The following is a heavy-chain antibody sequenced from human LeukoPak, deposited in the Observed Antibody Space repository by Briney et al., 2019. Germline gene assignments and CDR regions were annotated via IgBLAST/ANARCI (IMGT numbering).Heavy chain of an antibody. V-gene: IGHV3-21*01. CDR1: GFTFSSYS. CDR3: ARVGEGSRELLWFGELLPPYFDY. J-gene: IGHJ4*02. Sequence: GGSLRLSCAASGFTFSSYSMNWVRQAPGKGLEWVSSISISSSYIYYADSVKGRFTISRDNAKNSLYLQMNSLRAEDTAVYYCARVGEGSRELLWFGELLPPYFDYWGQGTLVTVSS. D-gene: IGHD3-10*01. CDR2: ISISSSYI.